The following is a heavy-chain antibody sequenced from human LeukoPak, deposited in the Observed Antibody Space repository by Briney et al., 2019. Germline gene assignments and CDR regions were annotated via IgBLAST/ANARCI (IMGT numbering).Heavy chain of an antibody. CDR1: GGSISSYY. CDR2: IYYSGST. CDR3: ARVPPGIFGVVIPRMDV. D-gene: IGHD3-3*01. J-gene: IGHJ6*02. Sequence: SETPSLTCTVSGGSISSYYWSWIRQPPGKGLEWIGYIYYSGSTNYNPSLKSRVTISVDTSKNQFSLKLSSVTAADTAVYYCARVPPGIFGVVIPRMDVWGQGTTVTVSS. V-gene: IGHV4-59*01.